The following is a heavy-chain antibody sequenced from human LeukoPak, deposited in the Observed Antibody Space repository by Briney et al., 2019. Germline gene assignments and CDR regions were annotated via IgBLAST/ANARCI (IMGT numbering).Heavy chain of an antibody. D-gene: IGHD2-15*01. CDR3: ARSVVAASWFDP. Sequence: ASVKVSCKASGYTFTSYGISWVRQAPGQGLEWMGWINPNSGGTNYAQKFQGRVTMTRDTSISTAYMELSRLRSDDTAVYYCARSVVAASWFDPWGQGTLVTVSS. CDR1: GYTFTSYG. J-gene: IGHJ5*02. V-gene: IGHV1-2*02. CDR2: INPNSGGT.